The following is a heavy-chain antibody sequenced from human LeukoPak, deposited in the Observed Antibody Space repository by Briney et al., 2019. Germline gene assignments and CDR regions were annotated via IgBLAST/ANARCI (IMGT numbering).Heavy chain of an antibody. Sequence: GGSMRLSCAATGFTFSSFAMHWLRQAPGKGLERVAAISYDGINKYYADSVKGRFTISRDNSKYTLYMQMNSLRAEDTALYYCSKTPGDCSATSCPGADWGQGTLVTVSS. CDR1: GFTFSSFA. CDR3: SKTPGDCSATSCPGAD. V-gene: IGHV3-30*18. J-gene: IGHJ4*02. D-gene: IGHD2-2*01. CDR2: ISYDGINK.